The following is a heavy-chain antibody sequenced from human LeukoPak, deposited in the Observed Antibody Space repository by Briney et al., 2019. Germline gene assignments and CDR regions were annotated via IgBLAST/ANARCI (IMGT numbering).Heavy chain of an antibody. Sequence: GRSLRLSCAASGVTFDDYAMHWVRQAPGKGLEWVSGISWNSGSIGYADSVKGRFTISRDNAKNSLYLQMTSLRAEDTALYYCARDGYVWEWRFDYWGQGTLVTVSS. CDR3: ARDGYVWEWRFDY. V-gene: IGHV3-9*01. CDR1: GVTFDDYA. CDR2: ISWNSGSI. J-gene: IGHJ4*02. D-gene: IGHD3-16*01.